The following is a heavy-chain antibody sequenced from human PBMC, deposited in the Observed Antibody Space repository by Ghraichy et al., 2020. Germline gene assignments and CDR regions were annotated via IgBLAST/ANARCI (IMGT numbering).Heavy chain of an antibody. J-gene: IGHJ3*01. CDR1: GITFSNVW. CDR2: IKTTGTT. Sequence: GSLRLSCAAPGITFSNVWMSWVRQAPGKGLEWVGRIKTTGTTDYAAPVKGRFTISRDDSKKILYLQMNSLKTEDTAAYYCTTYNQKDAFDVWGQGTVVTVSS. V-gene: IGHV3-15*05. D-gene: IGHD1-14*01. CDR3: TTYNQKDAFDV.